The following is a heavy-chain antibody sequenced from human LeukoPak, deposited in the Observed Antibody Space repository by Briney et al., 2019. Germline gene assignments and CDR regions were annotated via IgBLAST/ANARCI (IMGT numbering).Heavy chain of an antibody. Sequence: GGSLRLSCAASGFTFSSYSMNWVRQAPGKGLEWVSSISSSSSYIYYAYSVKGRFTISRDNAKNSLYLQMNSLRAEDTAVYYCARDQIAAAGMNWFDPWGQGTLVTVSS. CDR3: ARDQIAAAGMNWFDP. CDR2: ISSSSSYI. CDR1: GFTFSSYS. V-gene: IGHV3-21*01. D-gene: IGHD6-13*01. J-gene: IGHJ5*02.